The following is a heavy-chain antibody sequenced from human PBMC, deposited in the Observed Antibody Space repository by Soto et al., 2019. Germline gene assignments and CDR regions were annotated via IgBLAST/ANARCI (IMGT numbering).Heavy chain of an antibody. CDR1: GFTFSTYE. CDR3: ARTFDN. V-gene: IGHV3-48*03. Sequence: PGGSLRLSCAASGFTFSTYEMNWVRQAPGKGLDWVSYISSSGNSIYYADSVKGRFTISRDNAKNSLYLQMNSLRADDTAVYYCARTFDNWGQGTTVTVSS. CDR2: ISSSGNSI. J-gene: IGHJ4*03.